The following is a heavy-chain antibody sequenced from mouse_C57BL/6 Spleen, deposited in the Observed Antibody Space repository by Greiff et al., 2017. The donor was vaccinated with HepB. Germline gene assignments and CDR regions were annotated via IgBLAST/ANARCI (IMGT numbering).Heavy chain of an antibody. CDR1: GFTFSNYW. J-gene: IGHJ1*03. Sequence: EVMLVESGGGLVQPGGSMKLSCVASGFTFSNYWMNWVRQSPEKGLQWVAQIRLKSDNYATHYAESVKGRFTISRDDSKSSVYLQMNNLRAEDTGIYYCTTSSYWYFDVWGTGTTVTVSS. V-gene: IGHV6-3*01. CDR2: IRLKSDNYAT. D-gene: IGHD6-1*01. CDR3: TTSSYWYFDV.